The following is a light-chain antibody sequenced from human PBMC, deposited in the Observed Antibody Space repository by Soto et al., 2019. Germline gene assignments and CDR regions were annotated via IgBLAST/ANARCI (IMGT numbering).Light chain of an antibody. CDR1: QGIRSD. J-gene: IGKJ1*01. CDR3: LQDYNFRWA. V-gene: IGKV1-6*01. CDR2: GSS. Sequence: IQMTQSPSSLSASVGDRVTIACRASQGIRSDLALYQQKPGKVPKLLIYGSSKLESGVQSRFSGSGFGTDFTLTISSLQPEDFATYYCLQDYNFRWAFGQGTKVEIK.